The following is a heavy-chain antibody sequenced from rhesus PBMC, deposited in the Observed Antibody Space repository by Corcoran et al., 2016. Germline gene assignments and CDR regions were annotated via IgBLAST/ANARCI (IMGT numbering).Heavy chain of an antibody. CDR1: GFTCSTYG. Sequence: EVQLVESGGDLVEPGGSLRLSCAASGFTCSTYGMQWVRLARGEGLEWVAVLSNDRTNNYYADSVNDRVAISSDNSKNMLYLQMDNLKLEDTAVYYCARGRHYYRGSWYYSFDYWGQGVQVTVSS. V-gene: IGHV3-54*02. J-gene: IGHJ4*01. CDR2: LSNDRTNN. CDR3: ARGRHYYRGSWYYSFDY. D-gene: IGHD3-16*01.